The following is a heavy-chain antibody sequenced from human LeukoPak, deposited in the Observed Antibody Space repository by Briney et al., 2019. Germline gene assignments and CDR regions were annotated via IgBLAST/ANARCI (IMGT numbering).Heavy chain of an antibody. CDR1: GFTFRNYG. J-gene: IGHJ4*02. D-gene: IGHD3-3*01. CDR3: AKDSRVITIFGTSHY. Sequence: GRSLRLSCAASGFTFRNYGMHWVRQAPGKGLEWVAVISYDGSNKYYAESVKGRFTISRDNSKNTAYLQMNSLTTEDTAVYYCAKDSRVITIFGTSHYWGQGTLVTVSS. CDR2: ISYDGSNK. V-gene: IGHV3-30*18.